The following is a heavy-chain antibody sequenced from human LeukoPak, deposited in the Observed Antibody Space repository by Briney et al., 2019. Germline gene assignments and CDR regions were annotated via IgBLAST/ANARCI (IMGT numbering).Heavy chain of an antibody. CDR2: INPNSGGT. J-gene: IGHJ4*02. V-gene: IGHV1-2*02. CDR1: GYTFTGYY. D-gene: IGHD2-2*02. CDR3: ARNIVVVPAAISRALDY. Sequence: GASVKVSCKASGYTFTGYYMHWVRQAPGQGLEWMGWINPNSGGTNYAQKFQGRVTMTRDTSISTAYMELSRLRSDDTAVYYCARNIVVVPAAISRALDYWGQGTLVTVSS.